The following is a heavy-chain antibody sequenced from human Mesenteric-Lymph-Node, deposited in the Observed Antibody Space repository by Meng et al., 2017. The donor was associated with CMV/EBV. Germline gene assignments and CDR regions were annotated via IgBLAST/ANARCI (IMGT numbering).Heavy chain of an antibody. D-gene: IGHD1-26*01. CDR3: AKDLGWEDY. Sequence: GESLKISCAASGFTVSSNYMSWVRQAPGKGLEWISVMYSSGDTYYADSVKGRFTNSRDTSKNTLSLQMNNLRVEDTAVYYCAKDLGWEDYWGQGTLVTVSS. CDR2: MYSSGDT. V-gene: IGHV3-53*01. CDR1: GFTVSSNY. J-gene: IGHJ4*02.